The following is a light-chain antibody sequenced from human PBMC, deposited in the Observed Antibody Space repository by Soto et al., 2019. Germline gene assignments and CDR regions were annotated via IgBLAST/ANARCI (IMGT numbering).Light chain of an antibody. CDR3: QQSYSTPYT. Sequence: DIQMTQSPSSLFASVGDRVTITCRASQSISSNLNWYQQKPGEAPKLLIYVASSLQSGVPSRFSGSESGTDYTLTISSLQPDDFGTYYCQQSYSTPYTFGQGTKLEIK. J-gene: IGKJ2*01. CDR1: QSISSN. V-gene: IGKV1-39*01. CDR2: VAS.